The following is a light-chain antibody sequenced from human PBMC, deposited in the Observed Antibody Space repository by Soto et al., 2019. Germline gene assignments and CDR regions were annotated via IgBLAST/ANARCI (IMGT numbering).Light chain of an antibody. Sequence: QSVLTQPASVSGSPGQSITISCTGTSSDVGGYNYVSWYQQHPGKTPKLMIYDVSNRPSGVSNRISGSKSGNSASLTISGLQAEDEADYSGSAYTWRSTLLYVFGTGIKVTV. J-gene: IGLJ1*01. CDR1: SSDVGGYNY. CDR2: DVS. CDR3: SAYTWRSTLLYV. V-gene: IGLV2-14*01.